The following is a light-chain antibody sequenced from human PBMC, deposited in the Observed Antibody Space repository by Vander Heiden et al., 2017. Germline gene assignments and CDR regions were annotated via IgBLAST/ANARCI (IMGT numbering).Light chain of an antibody. J-gene: IGKJ1*01. Sequence: DIQMTQSPSSLSASLGDRVTITCRASQSDSNYLNWYQQKPGKAPKLLIFAASSLQSGVPSRLSGSGSGTHFTLSISSLQPEDFATYYCQQTYSSLTWTFGQGTKVEIK. CDR1: QSDSNY. CDR3: QQTYSSLTWT. CDR2: AAS. V-gene: IGKV1-39*01.